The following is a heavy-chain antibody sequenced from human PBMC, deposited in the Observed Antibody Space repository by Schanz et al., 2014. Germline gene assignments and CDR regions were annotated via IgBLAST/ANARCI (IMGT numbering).Heavy chain of an antibody. D-gene: IGHD1-1*01. CDR2: IGYLGDT. CDR3: ARGTDWSLHY. J-gene: IGHJ4*02. V-gene: IGHV3-13*01. CDR1: GFTFSSYA. Sequence: EVQLLESGGGLVQPGGSLRLSCAASGFTFSSYAMHWVRQAPGKGLEWVSTIGYLGDTYYPDSVKGRFTVSRDSGQNSLYHQMNSLRAGDTAVYYCARGTDWSLHYWGQGALVTVSS.